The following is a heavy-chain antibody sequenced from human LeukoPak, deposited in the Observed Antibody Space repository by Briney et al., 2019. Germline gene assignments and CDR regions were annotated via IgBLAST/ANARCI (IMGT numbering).Heavy chain of an antibody. CDR3: TSDIVVVPAAMGGFDY. CDR2: IRGKAYGGTT. Sequence: PGRSLRLSCTASGFTFGDYAMSWVRQAPGKGLEWVGFIRGKAYGGTTEYAASVKGRFTISRDDSKSIAYLQMNSLKTEDTAVYYCTSDIVVVPAAMGGFDYWGQGTLVTVSS. CDR1: GFTFGDYA. V-gene: IGHV3-49*04. D-gene: IGHD2-2*01. J-gene: IGHJ4*02.